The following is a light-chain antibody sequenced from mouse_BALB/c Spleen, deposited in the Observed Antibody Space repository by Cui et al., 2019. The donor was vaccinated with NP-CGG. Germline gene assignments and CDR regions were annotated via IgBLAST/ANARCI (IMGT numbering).Light chain of an antibody. CDR2: GTN. V-gene: IGLV1*01. CDR1: TGAVTTSNY. Sequence: AVGTRELALTTSPGETVTLTCRSSTGAVTTSNYANWVQEKPDHLFTGLIGGTNNRAPGVPARFSGSLIGDKAALTITGAQTEDEAIYFCALWYSNHWVFGGGTKLTVL. J-gene: IGLJ1*01. CDR3: ALWYSNHWV.